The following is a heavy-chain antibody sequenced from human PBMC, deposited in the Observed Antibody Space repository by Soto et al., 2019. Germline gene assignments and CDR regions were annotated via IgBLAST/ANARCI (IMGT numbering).Heavy chain of an antibody. CDR2: IYYSGST. CDR3: ARGPTSGKVDY. CDR1: GGSISSYY. Sequence: SETLSLTCTVSGGSISSYYWSWIRQPPGKGLEWIGYIYYSGSTNYNPSLKSRVTISVDTSKNQFSLNLSSVTAADTAVYYCARGPTSGKVDYWGQGILFTVSS. J-gene: IGHJ4*02. V-gene: IGHV4-59*08.